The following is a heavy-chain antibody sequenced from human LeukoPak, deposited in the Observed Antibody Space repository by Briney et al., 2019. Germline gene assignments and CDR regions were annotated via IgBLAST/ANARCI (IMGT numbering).Heavy chain of an antibody. D-gene: IGHD3-3*01. J-gene: IGHJ4*02. CDR1: GFTFSSYS. V-gene: IGHV3-21*01. CDR3: ARTATIFGVVITYDY. Sequence: PGGSLRLSCAASGFTFSSYSMNWVRQAPGKGLEWVSSISSSSSYIYYADSVKGRFTISRDNAKNSLYLQMNSLRAEDTAVYYCARTATIFGVVITYDYWGQGTLVTVSS. CDR2: ISSSSSYI.